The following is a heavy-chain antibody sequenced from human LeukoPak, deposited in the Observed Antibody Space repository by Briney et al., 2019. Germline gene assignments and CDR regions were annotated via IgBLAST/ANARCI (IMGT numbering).Heavy chain of an antibody. V-gene: IGHV1-69*05. CDR1: GGTFSSYA. D-gene: IGHD6-13*01. CDR2: IIPIFGTA. CDR3: ARDHGSSWLRYYMDV. Sequence: SVKVSXKASGGTFSSYAISWVRQAPGQGLEWMGGIIPIFGTANYAQKFQGRVTITTDESTSTAYMELSSLRSEDTAVYYCARDHGSSWLRYYMDVWGKGTTVTVSS. J-gene: IGHJ6*03.